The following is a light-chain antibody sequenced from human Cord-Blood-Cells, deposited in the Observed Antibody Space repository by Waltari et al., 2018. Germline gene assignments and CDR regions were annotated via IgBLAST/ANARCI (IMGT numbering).Light chain of an antibody. CDR2: GAS. V-gene: IGKV3-20*01. CDR3: QQYGSSPPWT. J-gene: IGKJ1*01. Sequence: EIVLTQYPGTLSLSPGERATIPSRASQSVSSRYLDGYQQKAGQAPRLLIYGASSRATGIPDRFSGSGSGTDFTLTISRLEPEYFAVYYCQQYGSSPPWTFGQGTKVEIK. CDR1: QSVSSRY.